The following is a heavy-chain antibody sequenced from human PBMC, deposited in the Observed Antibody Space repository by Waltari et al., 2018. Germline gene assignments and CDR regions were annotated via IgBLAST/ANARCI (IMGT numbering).Heavy chain of an antibody. D-gene: IGHD4-17*01. Sequence: QVQLVESGGGVVQPGRSLRLSCAASGFTFGRYGMHWVRQAPGKGLEWVAVIWYDGSNKYYADSVKGRFTISRDNSKNTLYLQMNSLRAEDTAVYYCARGSHDTVTIVSWFDPWGQGTLVTVSS. CDR3: ARGSHDTVTIVSWFDP. CDR1: GFTFGRYG. V-gene: IGHV3-33*01. J-gene: IGHJ5*02. CDR2: IWYDGSNK.